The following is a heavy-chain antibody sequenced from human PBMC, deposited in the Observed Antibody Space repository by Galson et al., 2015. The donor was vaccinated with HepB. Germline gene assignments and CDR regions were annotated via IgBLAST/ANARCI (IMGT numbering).Heavy chain of an antibody. Sequence: SVKVSCKASGYTFTSYGISWVRQAPGQGLEWMGWISAYNGNTNYAQKLQGRVTMTTDTSTSTAYMELRSLRSDDTAVYYCAREQRGDYYGSGSNAFDIWGQGTMVTVSS. V-gene: IGHV1-18*04. CDR3: AREQRGDYYGSGSNAFDI. D-gene: IGHD3-10*01. CDR1: GYTFTSYG. CDR2: ISAYNGNT. J-gene: IGHJ3*02.